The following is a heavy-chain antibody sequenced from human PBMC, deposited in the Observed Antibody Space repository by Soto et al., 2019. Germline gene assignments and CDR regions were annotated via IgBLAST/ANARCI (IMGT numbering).Heavy chain of an antibody. D-gene: IGHD3-9*01. CDR2: IDPSDSYT. CDR1: GYSFTSYW. J-gene: IGHJ6*02. Sequence: PGESLKISCQGSGYSFTSYWITWVRQMPEKGLEWMARIDPSDSYTNYSPSFQGHVTLSVDNSIGTAYLEWSSLKPSDTGIYYCARQDETAREDYFGMVVWGQGTTVTVSS. CDR3: ARQDETAREDYFGMVV. V-gene: IGHV5-10-1*01.